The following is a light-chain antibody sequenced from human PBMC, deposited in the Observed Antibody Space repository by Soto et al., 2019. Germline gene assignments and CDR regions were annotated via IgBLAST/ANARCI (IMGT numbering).Light chain of an antibody. CDR2: GAS. CDR1: QSVSSSY. V-gene: IGKV3-20*01. J-gene: IGKJ1*01. Sequence: EIVITQSPATLSVCPGGRATLSFRASQSVSSSYLAWYQQKPGQAPRLLIYGASSRATGIPDRFSGSGSGTDFTLTISRLEPEDFAVYYCQQYGRSPRTFGQGTKVDIK. CDR3: QQYGRSPRT.